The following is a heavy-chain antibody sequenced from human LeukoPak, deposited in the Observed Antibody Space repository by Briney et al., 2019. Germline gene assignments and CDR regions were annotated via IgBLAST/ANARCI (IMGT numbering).Heavy chain of an antibody. V-gene: IGHV3-23*01. D-gene: IGHD2-2*01. CDR1: GFTFSSYA. CDR2: ISGSGGST. Sequence: GGSLRLSCAASGFTFSSYAMSWVRQAPGKGLEWVSAISGSGGSTYYADSVKGRFTISRDNSKNTLYVQMNSLRAEDTAVYYCAKTNTGYCTSTSCPHIDYWGQGTLVTVSS. J-gene: IGHJ4*02. CDR3: AKTNTGYCTSTSCPHIDY.